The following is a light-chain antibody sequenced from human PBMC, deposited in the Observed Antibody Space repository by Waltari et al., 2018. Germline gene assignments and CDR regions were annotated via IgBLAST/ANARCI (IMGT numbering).Light chain of an antibody. V-gene: IGLV2-11*01. CDR1: SSDVGGYNY. J-gene: IGLJ2*01. CDR3: CSYAGGYTLGV. CDR2: GVT. Sequence: QSALTQPRSVSGSPGQSVTISCTGTSSDVGGYNYVFWYQQHPGKVPKLMIYGVTKRPSGVPDRVSGSKSGNTASLTVSGLQAEDEADYYCCSYAGGYTLGVFGGGTKLTVL.